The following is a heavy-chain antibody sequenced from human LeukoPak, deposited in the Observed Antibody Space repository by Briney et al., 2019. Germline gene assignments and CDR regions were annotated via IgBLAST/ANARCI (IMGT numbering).Heavy chain of an antibody. CDR2: ISGSGGST. J-gene: IGHJ4*02. Sequence: GGSLRLSCAASGFTFSSYAMSWVRQAPGKGLEWVSAISGSGGSTYYADSVKGRFTISRDNSKNTLYLQMNSLRAEDTAVYYCAKDITMVRGVTLFDYWGQGTLVTVSS. D-gene: IGHD3-10*01. CDR3: AKDITMVRGVTLFDY. V-gene: IGHV3-23*01. CDR1: GFTFSSYA.